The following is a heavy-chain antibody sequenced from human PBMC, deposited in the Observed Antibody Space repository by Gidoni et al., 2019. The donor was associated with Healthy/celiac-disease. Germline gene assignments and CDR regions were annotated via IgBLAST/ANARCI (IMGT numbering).Heavy chain of an antibody. V-gene: IGHV3-53*01. Sequence: EVQLVESGGGLIQPGGSLRLSCAASGFTVSSHYMSWVRQAPGKGLEWVSVIYSGGSTYYADSVKGRFTISRDNSKNTLYLQMNSLRAEDTAVYYCARGGYSSGWLRRGYYFDYWGQGTLVTVSS. CDR3: ARGGYSSGWLRRGYYFDY. J-gene: IGHJ4*02. D-gene: IGHD6-19*01. CDR1: GFTVSSHY. CDR2: IYSGGST.